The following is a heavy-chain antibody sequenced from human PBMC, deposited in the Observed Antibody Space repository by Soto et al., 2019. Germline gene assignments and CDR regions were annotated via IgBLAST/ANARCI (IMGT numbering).Heavy chain of an antibody. D-gene: IGHD3-10*01. J-gene: IGHJ4*02. Sequence: GGSLRLSCAASGLTFNSYAMSWVRQAPGKGLDWVSIISGSGGSTFYADSVKGRFTLSRDNSKNTLYLQMNSLRAEDTALYYCAKALDYYGSSNGDYWGQGTLVTVSS. V-gene: IGHV3-23*01. CDR2: ISGSGGST. CDR3: AKALDYYGSSNGDY. CDR1: GLTFNSYA.